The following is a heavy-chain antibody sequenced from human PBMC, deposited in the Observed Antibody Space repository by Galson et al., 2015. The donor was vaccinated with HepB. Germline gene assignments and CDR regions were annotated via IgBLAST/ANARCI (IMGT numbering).Heavy chain of an antibody. CDR3: AREGRFIGPRSSTYYFFDH. J-gene: IGHJ4*02. Sequence: SVKVSCKASGYPFTMYGVSWVRQAPRQGLEWMGWISTAGGNTNYAQKVQDRVTMTTDTSTNTVYLELRNLRSDDTAVYYCAREGRFIGPRSSTYYFFDHWGQGTLVTVSS. CDR2: ISTAGGNT. V-gene: IGHV1-18*01. D-gene: IGHD2-2*01. CDR1: GYPFTMYG.